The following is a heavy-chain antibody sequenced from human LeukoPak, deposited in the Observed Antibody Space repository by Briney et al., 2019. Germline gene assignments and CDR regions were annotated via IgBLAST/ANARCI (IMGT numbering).Heavy chain of an antibody. CDR3: ARAAGRSGSLPGY. D-gene: IGHD3-3*01. J-gene: IGHJ4*02. Sequence: ASVKVSCKASGYTFTGYYMHWVRQAPGQGLEWMGRINPNSGGTNYAQKFQGRVAMTRDTSISTAYMELSRLRSDDTAVYYCARAAGRSGSLPGYWGQGTLVTVSS. CDR2: INPNSGGT. CDR1: GYTFTGYY. V-gene: IGHV1-2*06.